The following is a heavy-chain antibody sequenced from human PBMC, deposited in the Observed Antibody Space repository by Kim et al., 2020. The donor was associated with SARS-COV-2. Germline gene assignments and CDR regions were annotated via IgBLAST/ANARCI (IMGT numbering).Heavy chain of an antibody. D-gene: IGHD5-12*01. V-gene: IGHV3-23*01. CDR3: VKGAWLDY. Sequence: GSAYYAEAVKGRFTVSRDSARHTLYLPMKSLRSDDTACYYCVKGAWLDYWGPGTLVTVSS. CDR2: GSA. J-gene: IGHJ4*02.